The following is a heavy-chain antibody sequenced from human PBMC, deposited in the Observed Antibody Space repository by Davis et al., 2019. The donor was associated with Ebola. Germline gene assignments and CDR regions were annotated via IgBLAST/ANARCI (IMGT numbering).Heavy chain of an antibody. J-gene: IGHJ6*02. CDR3: ARQGYCSGTSCHSGRHYGMDV. CDR1: GLTLSSSD. CDR2: ISASGFTT. D-gene: IGHD2-2*01. V-gene: IGHV3-48*03. Sequence: GESLKISCAVSGLTLSSSDMNWVRQAPGKGLEWLSYISASGFTTYYATSVTGRFTSSRDNANNSLYLQLSRLRAEDTGTYYCARQGYCSGTSCHSGRHYGMDVWGQGATVTVSS.